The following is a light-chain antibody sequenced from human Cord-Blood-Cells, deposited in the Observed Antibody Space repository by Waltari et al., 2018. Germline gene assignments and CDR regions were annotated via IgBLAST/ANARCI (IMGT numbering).Light chain of an antibody. Sequence: DIVMTQSPDSLAVFLGERATINCKSSQIVLYSSNNKNYLAWYQQKPGQPPKLLIYWASTRESGVPDRFSGSGSGTDFTLTISSLQAEDVAVYYCQQYYSTRTFGQGTKVEIK. CDR3: QQYYSTRT. J-gene: IGKJ1*01. CDR2: WAS. CDR1: QIVLYSSNNKNY. V-gene: IGKV4-1*01.